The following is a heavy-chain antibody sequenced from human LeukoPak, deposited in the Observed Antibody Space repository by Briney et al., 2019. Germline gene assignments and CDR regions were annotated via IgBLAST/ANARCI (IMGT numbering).Heavy chain of an antibody. CDR3: ARLRRDMYDWYADDC. CDR2: ISITEGT. CDR1: GGSVNTYY. J-gene: IGHJ4*02. V-gene: IGHV4-4*07. D-gene: IGHD1-20*01. Sequence: SETLSLTCSVSGGSVNTYYWSWIRQSAGKGLEWIGRISITEGTNYNPSLKSRVSMSVDASKNQVSLKLGSVTAADTAVYYCARLRRDMYDWYADDCWGQGTLVTVSS.